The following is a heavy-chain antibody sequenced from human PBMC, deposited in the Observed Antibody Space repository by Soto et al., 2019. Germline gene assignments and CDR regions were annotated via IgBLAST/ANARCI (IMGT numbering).Heavy chain of an antibody. CDR2: TGTSRKYT. D-gene: IGHD3-9*01. Sequence: GGSLRLSCAAPGYALRDYSMNWIRQAPGKGLEWISYTGTSRKYTFYADSVRGRFSISRDDARNSVYLQLNSLRDEDTAVYHCVRDRDWAFDIWGQGTMVTVSS. CDR1: GYALRDYS. V-gene: IGHV3-11*06. J-gene: IGHJ3*02. CDR3: VRDRDWAFDI.